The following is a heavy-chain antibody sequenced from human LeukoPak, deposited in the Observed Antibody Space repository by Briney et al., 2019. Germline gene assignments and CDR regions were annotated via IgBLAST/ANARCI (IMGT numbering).Heavy chain of an antibody. V-gene: IGHV4-4*07. CDR2: VSDTGRA. J-gene: IGHJ4*02. CDR3: ARGKEMTRTSGYYSFDF. Sequence: PSETLSLTCTVSIGSLNTYFWTWVRQPAGKGLEWIGRVSDTGRAYYNPSLESRVTISLDTSKNQFSLKATSVTAADTAVYYCARGKEMTRTSGYYSFDFWGQGTLVSVSS. CDR1: IGSLNTYF. D-gene: IGHD3-9*01.